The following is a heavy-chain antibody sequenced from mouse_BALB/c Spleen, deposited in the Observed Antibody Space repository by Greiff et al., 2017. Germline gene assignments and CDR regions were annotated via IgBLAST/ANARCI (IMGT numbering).Heavy chain of an antibody. CDR1: GFTFSSYA. CDR2: ISSGGST. V-gene: IGHV5-6-5*01. D-gene: IGHD2-4*01. J-gene: IGHJ4*01. CDR3: ARAHMITLYAMDY. Sequence: EVQRVESGGGLVKPGGSLKLSCAASGFTFSSYAMSWVRQTPEKRLEWVASISSGGSTYYPDSVKGRFTISRDNARNILYLQMSSLRSEDTAMYYCARAHMITLYAMDYWGQGTSVTVSS.